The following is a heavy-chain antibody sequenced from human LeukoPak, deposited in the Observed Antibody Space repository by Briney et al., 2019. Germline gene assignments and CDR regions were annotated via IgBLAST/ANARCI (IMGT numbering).Heavy chain of an antibody. Sequence: GGSLRLSCAASGFTFSNAWMNWVRQAPGKGLEWVSVIYSGGSTYYAESVKGRFTISRDNSKNTLYLQMNSLRAEDTAVYYCAREVVVVGATGGGFDYWGQGTLVTVSS. CDR1: GFTFSNAW. CDR3: AREVVVVGATGGGFDY. D-gene: IGHD1-26*01. V-gene: IGHV3-53*01. J-gene: IGHJ4*02. CDR2: IYSGGST.